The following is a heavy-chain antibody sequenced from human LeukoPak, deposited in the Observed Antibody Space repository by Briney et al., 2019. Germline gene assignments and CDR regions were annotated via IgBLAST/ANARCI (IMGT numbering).Heavy chain of an antibody. Sequence: PSETLSLTCTVSGGSISSGSYYWSWIRQPAGKGLEWIGRIYTSGSTNYNPSLKSRVTISVDTSKNQFSLKLSSVTAADTAVYYCARVGADYDILTGYDYWGQGTLVTVSS. J-gene: IGHJ4*02. CDR2: IYTSGST. D-gene: IGHD3-9*01. CDR1: GGSISSGSYY. CDR3: ARVGADYDILTGYDY. V-gene: IGHV4-61*02.